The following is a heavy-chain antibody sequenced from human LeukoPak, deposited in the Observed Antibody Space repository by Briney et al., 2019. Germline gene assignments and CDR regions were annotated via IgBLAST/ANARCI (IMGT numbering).Heavy chain of an antibody. Sequence: GGSLRLSCAASGFTFSSYWMHWFRQAPGKGVVWVSRINSDGSSTTYADSVKGRFTISRDNAKNTLYLQMNSLRADDTAVYYCARGGLEPVDNCGQGTLVTVSS. D-gene: IGHD1-1*01. J-gene: IGHJ4*02. CDR2: INSDGSST. V-gene: IGHV3-74*01. CDR1: GFTFSSYW. CDR3: ARGGLEPVDN.